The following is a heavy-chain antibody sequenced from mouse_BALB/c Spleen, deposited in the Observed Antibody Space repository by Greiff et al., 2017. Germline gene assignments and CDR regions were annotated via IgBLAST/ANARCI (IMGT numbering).Heavy chain of an antibody. CDR2: INSNGGST. CDR3: ARTYGNLFAY. Sequence: EVKLVESGGGLVQPGGSLKLSCAASGFTFSSYGMSWVRQTPDKRLELVATINSNGGSTYYPDSVKGRFTISRDNAKNTLYLQMSSLKSEDTAMYYCARTYGNLFAYWGQGTLVTVSA. V-gene: IGHV5-6-3*01. D-gene: IGHD2-1*01. J-gene: IGHJ3*01. CDR1: GFTFSSYG.